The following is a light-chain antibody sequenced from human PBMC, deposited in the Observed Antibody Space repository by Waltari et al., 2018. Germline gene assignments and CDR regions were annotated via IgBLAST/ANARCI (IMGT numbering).Light chain of an antibody. V-gene: IGKV2-28*01. CDR3: MQPLQTPWT. CDR2: FGS. CDR1: QSLLHSSGYNY. Sequence: DIVMTQSPLSLPVTLGEPASISCRSSQSLLHSSGYNYLDWYLQKPGQSPQLLVYFGSHRASGVPDRFSGSGSGTDFTLKISRVEAEDVGVYYCMQPLQTPWTFGQGTKVEIK. J-gene: IGKJ1*01.